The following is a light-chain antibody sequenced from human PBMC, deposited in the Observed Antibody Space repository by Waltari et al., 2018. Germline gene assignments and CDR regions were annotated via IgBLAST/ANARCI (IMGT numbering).Light chain of an antibody. CDR1: QSISSY. CDR2: AAS. V-gene: IGKV1-39*01. CDR3: QQSYSTPLT. J-gene: IGKJ4*01. Sequence: DIQMTQSPSSLSASVGARVTITCRASQSISSYLNWYQQKPGKAPKLLIYAASSLQSGVPSRFSGSGSGSDFTLTSSSLQPEDFATYYCQQSYSTPLTFGGGTKVEIK.